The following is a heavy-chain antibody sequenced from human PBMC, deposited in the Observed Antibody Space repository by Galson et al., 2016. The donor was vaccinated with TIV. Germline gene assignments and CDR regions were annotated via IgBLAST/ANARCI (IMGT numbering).Heavy chain of an antibody. Sequence: SLRLSCAASALTVSDNYMTWVRQAPGKGLEWVAIMSSGGSLNYADFVRGRFTVSRDNSKNTLYLQMNRLRTDDTAIYYCTRERRFCGINCYLSYYYGMDVWGQGTTVTVSS. V-gene: IGHV3-66*02. J-gene: IGHJ6*02. D-gene: IGHD2-21*01. CDR3: TRERRFCGINCYLSYYYGMDV. CDR2: MSSGGSL. CDR1: ALTVSDNY.